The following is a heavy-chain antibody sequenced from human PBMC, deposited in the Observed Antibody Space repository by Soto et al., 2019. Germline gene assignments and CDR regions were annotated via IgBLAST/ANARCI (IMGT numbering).Heavy chain of an antibody. CDR1: GGSISSSSYY. J-gene: IGHJ4*02. CDR3: ARHTGGFGWLFDY. CDR2: IYYSGST. V-gene: IGHV4-61*05. D-gene: IGHD6-19*01. Sequence: PSETLSLTCTVSGGSISSSSYYWTWIRQPPGKGLEWIGYIYYSGSTNYNPSLKSRVTISVDTSKNQFSLKLSSVTAADTAVYYCARHTGGFGWLFDYWGQGTLVTVSS.